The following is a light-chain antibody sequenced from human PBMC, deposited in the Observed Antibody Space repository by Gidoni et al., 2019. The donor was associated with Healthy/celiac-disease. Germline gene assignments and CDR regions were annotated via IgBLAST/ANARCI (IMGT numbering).Light chain of an antibody. Sequence: EIVLTQSPATLSLSPGERATLSCRASQSVSSYLAWYQQKPGQAPRLLIYEASNRATGIPARFSGSGSGTDFTLTISSLEPEDFAVYYCQQRSNWPPPFGQGTRLEIK. CDR3: QQRSNWPPP. J-gene: IGKJ5*01. CDR2: EAS. CDR1: QSVSSY. V-gene: IGKV3-11*01.